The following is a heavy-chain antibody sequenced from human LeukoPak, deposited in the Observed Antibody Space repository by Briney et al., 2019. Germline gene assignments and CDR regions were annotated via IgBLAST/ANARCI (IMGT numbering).Heavy chain of an antibody. CDR1: GGTFSSYA. CDR3: AREGDYYDSSGYYYFVY. J-gene: IGHJ4*02. D-gene: IGHD3-22*01. Sequence: ASVKVSCKASGGTFSSYAISWVRQAPGQGLEWMGGIIPIFGTANYAQKFQGRVTITADKSTSTAYMELSSLRSEDTAVYYCAREGDYYDSSGYYYFVYWGQGTLVTVSS. CDR2: IIPIFGTA. V-gene: IGHV1-69*06.